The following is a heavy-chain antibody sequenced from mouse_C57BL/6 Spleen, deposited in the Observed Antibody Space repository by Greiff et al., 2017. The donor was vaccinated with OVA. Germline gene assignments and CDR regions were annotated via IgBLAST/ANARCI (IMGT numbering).Heavy chain of an antibody. J-gene: IGHJ1*03. CDR3: ARGDDYWYFDV. CDR2: IYPGSGNT. Sequence: VQLQQSGPELVKPGASVKISCKASGYSFTSYYIHWVKQRPGQGLEWIGWIYPGSGNTKYNEKFKGKATLTADPSSSTAYMQLSSLTSEDSAVYYWARGDDYWYFDVWGTGTTVTVSS. CDR1: GYSFTSYY. D-gene: IGHD2-3*01. V-gene: IGHV1-66*01.